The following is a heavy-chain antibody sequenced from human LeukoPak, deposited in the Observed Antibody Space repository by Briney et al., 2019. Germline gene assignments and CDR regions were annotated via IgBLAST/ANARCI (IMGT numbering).Heavy chain of an antibody. CDR1: GYTFIANY. CDR3: ARTPPRGLIDY. V-gene: IGHV1-8*02. CDR2: MSPKSGKT. Sequence: ASVKVSCKASGYTFIANYMHWVRQASGQGLEWMGWMSPKSGKTGYAQKFQGRVTIARDTSISTAYMELSSLTSEDTAVYYCARTPPRGLIDYWGQGTLVTVSS. J-gene: IGHJ4*02. D-gene: IGHD3-16*01.